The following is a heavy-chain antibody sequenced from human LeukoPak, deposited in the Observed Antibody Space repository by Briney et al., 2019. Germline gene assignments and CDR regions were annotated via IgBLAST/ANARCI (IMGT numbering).Heavy chain of an antibody. J-gene: IGHJ4*02. CDR3: AREGPGIQRFDN. D-gene: IGHD5-18*01. Sequence: ASVKVSCKASGYTFTSYGISWVRQAPGQGLEWMGWISAYNGNTNYAQKLQGRVTMTTDTSTSTVYMELSSLRSEDTAVYYCAREGPGIQRFDNWGQGTLVTVSS. V-gene: IGHV1-18*01. CDR1: GYTFTSYG. CDR2: ISAYNGNT.